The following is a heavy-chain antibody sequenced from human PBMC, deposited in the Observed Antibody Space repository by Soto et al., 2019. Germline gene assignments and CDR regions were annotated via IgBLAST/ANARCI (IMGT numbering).Heavy chain of an antibody. J-gene: IGHJ6*02. Sequence: SDTLSLTCACSGGSISSSNWWGWVRKPPGKGLEWIGEIYHSGSTNYNPSLKSRVTISVDKSKNQFSLKLSSVTAADTAVYYCARNLLYYYGSGSYPPDYYYGMDVWGQGTTVTVSS. CDR3: ARNLLYYYGSGSYPPDYYYGMDV. V-gene: IGHV4-4*02. CDR1: GGSISSSNW. CDR2: IYHSGST. D-gene: IGHD3-10*01.